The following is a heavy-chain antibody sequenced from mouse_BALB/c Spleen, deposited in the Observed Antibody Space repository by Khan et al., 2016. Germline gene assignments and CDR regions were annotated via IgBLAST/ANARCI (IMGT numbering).Heavy chain of an antibody. J-gene: IGHJ3*01. CDR2: ISYSGST. Sequence: EVQLQESGPSLVKPSQTLSLTCSVTGDSITSGYWNWIRKFPGNKLEYVGYISYSGSTYYNPSLKSRISITRDTSKSNYYLQLNAVTTEDTATYYCASYDGYSFAYWGQGTLVTVSA. CDR1: GDSITSGY. CDR3: ASYDGYSFAY. V-gene: IGHV3-8*02. D-gene: IGHD2-3*01.